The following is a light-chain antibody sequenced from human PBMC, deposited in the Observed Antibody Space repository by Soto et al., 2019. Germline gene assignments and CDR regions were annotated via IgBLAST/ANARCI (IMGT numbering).Light chain of an antibody. CDR3: ISYTSSSTRV. V-gene: IGLV2-14*01. Sequence: QSALTQPASVSGSPGQSITISCTGTSSDVGGYNYVSWYQQHPGKAPKLMIYDVSNRPSGVSNRFSGSKSGNTASLTISRLQAEDEADYYCISYTSSSTRVFGTGTKLTVL. CDR1: SSDVGGYNY. CDR2: DVS. J-gene: IGLJ1*01.